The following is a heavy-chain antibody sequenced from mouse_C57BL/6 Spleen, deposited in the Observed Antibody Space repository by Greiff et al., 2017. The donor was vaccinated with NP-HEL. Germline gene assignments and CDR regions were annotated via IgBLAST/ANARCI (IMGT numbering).Heavy chain of an antibody. CDR3: ARERTSYDGYYFAWFAY. CDR1: GYTFTSYW. D-gene: IGHD2-3*01. V-gene: IGHV1-55*01. J-gene: IGHJ3*01. CDR2: IYPGSGST. Sequence: QVQLQQSGAELVKPGASVKMSCKASGYTFTSYWITWVKQRPGQGLEWIGDIYPGSGSTNYNEKFKSKATLTVDTSSSTAYMQLSSLTSEDSAVYYCARERTSYDGYYFAWFAYWGQGTLVTVSA.